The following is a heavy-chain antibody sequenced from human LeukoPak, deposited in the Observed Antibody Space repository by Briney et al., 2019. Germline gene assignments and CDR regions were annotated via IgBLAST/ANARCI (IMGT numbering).Heavy chain of an antibody. Sequence: SETLSLTCAVYGGAFSGYYWSCIRQPPGKGLEWIGEINHSGSTNYNPSLKSRVTISEDTSKNQFSLKLGSATAADRAVYYCARCPAMVRGVITRVFDYWGQGTLVTVSS. D-gene: IGHD3-10*01. CDR2: INHSGST. CDR1: GGAFSGYY. V-gene: IGHV4-34*01. CDR3: ARCPAMVRGVITRVFDY. J-gene: IGHJ4*02.